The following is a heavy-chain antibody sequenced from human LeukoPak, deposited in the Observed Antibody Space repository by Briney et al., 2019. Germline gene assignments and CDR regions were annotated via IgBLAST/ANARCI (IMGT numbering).Heavy chain of an antibody. CDR3: ARHRDIVAPGGYYYGTDV. CDR2: IAPGDSYT. D-gene: IGHD5-12*01. V-gene: IGHV5-10-1*01. Sequence: PGESLRISWMGSGYSFTSYWISWGRQMPGKGLEWMGRIAPGDSYTRYSPSFQGHVTISADKSITTAYLQWSSLKASDTAMYYCARHRDIVAPGGYYYGTDVCGQGTTVTVSS. J-gene: IGHJ6*01. CDR1: GYSFTSYW.